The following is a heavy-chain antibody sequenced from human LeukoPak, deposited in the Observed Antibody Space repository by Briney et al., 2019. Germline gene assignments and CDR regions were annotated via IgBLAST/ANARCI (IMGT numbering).Heavy chain of an antibody. Sequence: GGSLRLSCAASGFTFSNAWMSWVRQAPGKGLEWVSGISWNSGSIGYADSVKGRFTISRDNAKNSLYLQMNSLRAEDMALYYCAKDMGAAAGLDYWGQGTLVTVSS. J-gene: IGHJ4*02. CDR2: ISWNSGSI. D-gene: IGHD6-13*01. CDR1: GFTFSNAW. CDR3: AKDMGAAAGLDY. V-gene: IGHV3-9*03.